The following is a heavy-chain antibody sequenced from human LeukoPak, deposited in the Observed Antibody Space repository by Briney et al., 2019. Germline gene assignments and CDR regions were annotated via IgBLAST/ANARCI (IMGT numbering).Heavy chain of an antibody. CDR2: IKSSSTTI. D-gene: IGHD3-10*01. Sequence: GGSLRLSCTASRFTFNSYNMNWVRQAPGKGLEWVSYIKSSSTTIYYADSVKGRFTISRDNAKNSLYLQMNSLRAEDTAVHYCARGPTPSIYYGSGSYYSLDYWGQGTLVTVSS. CDR3: ARGPTPSIYYGSGSYYSLDY. J-gene: IGHJ4*02. CDR1: RFTFNSYN. V-gene: IGHV3-48*01.